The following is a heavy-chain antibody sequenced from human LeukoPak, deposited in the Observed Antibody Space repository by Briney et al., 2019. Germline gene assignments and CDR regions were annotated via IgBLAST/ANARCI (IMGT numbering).Heavy chain of an antibody. Sequence: GGSLRLSCAASGFTFSSYGMHWVRQAPGKGLEWVAVISYDGSNKYYADSVKGRFTISRDNSKNTLYLQMNSLRAEDTAVYYCAKSTYGERYFDYWGQGTLVTASS. J-gene: IGHJ4*02. CDR2: ISYDGSNK. V-gene: IGHV3-30*18. CDR3: AKSTYGERYFDY. CDR1: GFTFSSYG. D-gene: IGHD4-17*01.